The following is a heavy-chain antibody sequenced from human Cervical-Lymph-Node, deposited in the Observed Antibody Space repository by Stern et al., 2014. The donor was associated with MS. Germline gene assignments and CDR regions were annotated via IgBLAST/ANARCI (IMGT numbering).Heavy chain of an antibody. CDR2: IDWNDKT. CDR1: GFSFITSGTR. D-gene: IGHD3-3*01. J-gene: IGHJ4*02. V-gene: IGHV2-70*04. CDR3: ARMMGSGYRHYFEY. Sequence: SGPALVKPTQTLTLTCSFSGFSFITSGTRVSWIRQPPGRALEWLARIDWNDKTFYNSSQMTRLTISKDTSKNQVVLTMTNVDPVDTATYYCARMMGSGYRHYFEYWGQGTPVTVSS.